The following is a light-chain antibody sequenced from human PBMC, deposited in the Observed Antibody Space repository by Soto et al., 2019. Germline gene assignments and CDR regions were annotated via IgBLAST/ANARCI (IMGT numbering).Light chain of an antibody. J-gene: IGLJ1*01. CDR1: KSDIGVYDF. Sequence: QSVLTQPPSASGSPGQSVTISCTGTKSDIGVYDFVSWYQHHPGKAPRLIIYEVVQRPSGVPDRFSGSKSGNTASLTVSGLQAADEADYFCSSYTSSRAYVFGIGTKVTVL. CDR2: EVV. CDR3: SSYTSSRAYV. V-gene: IGLV2-8*01.